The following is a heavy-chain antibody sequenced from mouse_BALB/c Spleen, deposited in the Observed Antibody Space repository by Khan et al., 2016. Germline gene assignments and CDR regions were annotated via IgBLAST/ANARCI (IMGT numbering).Heavy chain of an antibody. CDR2: ISYSGST. CDR3: ARSGYGDKDAMDY. CDR1: GYSITSDYA. J-gene: IGHJ4*01. D-gene: IGHD1-1*01. Sequence: EVQLQESGPGLVKPSQSLSLTCTVTGYSITSDYAWNWIRQFPGNRLEWMGYISYSGSTSYNPSLKSRIPITRDTSTNQFFLQLNSVTSEDTATYYCARSGYGDKDAMDYWGQGTSGTGSS. V-gene: IGHV3-2*02.